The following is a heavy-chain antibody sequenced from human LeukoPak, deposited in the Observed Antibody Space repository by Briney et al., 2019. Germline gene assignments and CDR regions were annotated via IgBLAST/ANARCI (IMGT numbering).Heavy chain of an antibody. Sequence: GGSLRLSCAASGFTFSDYYMSWIRQAPGKGLEWVSYISGSGGTIYYADSVEGRFTISRDNAKSSLFLQMSSLRAEDTAVYYCARAEDRMAAPYGMAVWGQGTTVTVSS. J-gene: IGHJ6*02. V-gene: IGHV3-11*01. CDR3: ARAEDRMAAPYGMAV. CDR2: ISGSGGTI. D-gene: IGHD5-24*01. CDR1: GFTFSDYY.